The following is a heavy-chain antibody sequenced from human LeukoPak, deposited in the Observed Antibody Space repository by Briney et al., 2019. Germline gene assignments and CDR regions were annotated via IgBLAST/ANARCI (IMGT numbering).Heavy chain of an antibody. D-gene: IGHD1-26*01. J-gene: IGHJ4*02. CDR3: ARSRVGATYFDY. Sequence: GASVKVSCKASGYTFTGYYMHWVRQAPGQGPEWMGWINPNSGGTNYAQKFQGRVTMTRDTSISTAYMELSRLRSDDTAVYYCARSRVGATYFDYWGQGTLVTVSS. CDR2: INPNSGGT. CDR1: GYTFTGYY. V-gene: IGHV1-2*02.